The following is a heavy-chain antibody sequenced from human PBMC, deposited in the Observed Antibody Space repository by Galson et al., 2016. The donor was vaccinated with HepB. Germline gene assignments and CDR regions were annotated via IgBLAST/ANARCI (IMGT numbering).Heavy chain of an antibody. V-gene: IGHV3-74*01. Sequence: SPTLSCAAGGFTLRSYWMPWFRQAPAEGLVWVSHISGDGSSTHYGDSVKGRFTVSRDNSKNTLYLQMNRLRAEDTAVYYCVRDKVTPGTNWFDPWGQGTLVTVSS. CDR1: GFTLRSYW. CDR3: VRDKVTPGTNWFDP. J-gene: IGHJ5*02. D-gene: IGHD4-11*01. CDR2: ISGDGSST.